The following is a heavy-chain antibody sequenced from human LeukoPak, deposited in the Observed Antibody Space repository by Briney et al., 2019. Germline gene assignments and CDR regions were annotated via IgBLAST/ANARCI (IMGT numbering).Heavy chain of an antibody. V-gene: IGHV3-23*01. Sequence: GGSLRLSCAASGFTFSNYAMSWVRQAPAKALEWVSVITGSGGSTFYADSVKGRCIFSRDISNNTQFLQMYSLRAKDTAVYFCAKPYAGYNFGSFDYWGQGTLVTVSS. J-gene: IGHJ4*02. D-gene: IGHD5-18*01. CDR2: ITGSGGST. CDR1: GFTFSNYA. CDR3: AKPYAGYNFGSFDY.